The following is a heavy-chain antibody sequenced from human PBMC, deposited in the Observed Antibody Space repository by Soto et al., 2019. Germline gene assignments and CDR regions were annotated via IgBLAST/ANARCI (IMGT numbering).Heavy chain of an antibody. D-gene: IGHD2-8*01. J-gene: IGHJ3*02. CDR3: ATAKDIVLMDPYAFDI. V-gene: IGHV1-8*01. CDR2: MNPNSGNT. CDR1: GYTFTSYD. Sequence: ASVKVSCKASGYTFTSYDINWVRQATGQGLEWMGWMNPNSGNTGYAQKFQGRVTMTRNTSISTAYMELSSLRSEDTAVYYCATAKDIVLMDPYAFDIWGQGTMVTVSS.